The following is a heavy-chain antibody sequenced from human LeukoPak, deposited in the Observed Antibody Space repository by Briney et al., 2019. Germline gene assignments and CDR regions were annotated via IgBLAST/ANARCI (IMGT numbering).Heavy chain of an antibody. CDR1: GGSISSYY. CDR2: IYYSGST. V-gene: IGHV4-59*08. Sequence: SENLSLTCTVSGGSISSYYWSWIRQPPGKGLEWIGYIYYSGSTNYNPSLKSRVTISVDTSKNQFSLKLSSVTAADTAVYYCARSDNTAMVTHFDYWGQGTLVTVSS. D-gene: IGHD5-18*01. J-gene: IGHJ4*02. CDR3: ARSDNTAMVTHFDY.